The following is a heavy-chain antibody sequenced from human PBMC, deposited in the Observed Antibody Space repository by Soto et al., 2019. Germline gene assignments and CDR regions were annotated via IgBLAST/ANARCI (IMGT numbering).Heavy chain of an antibody. Sequence: SETLSLTCTVSGGSVRSGSFYWSWIRQPPGKGLEWIGYIYYSGSTDYNPSLKSRVTISLDTSKSQFSLKLSSVTAADTAVYYCARVDGSYTYYYYGMDVWGQGTTVTVSS. D-gene: IGHD1-26*01. V-gene: IGHV4-61*01. CDR2: IYYSGST. J-gene: IGHJ6*02. CDR1: GGSVRSGSFY. CDR3: ARVDGSYTYYYYGMDV.